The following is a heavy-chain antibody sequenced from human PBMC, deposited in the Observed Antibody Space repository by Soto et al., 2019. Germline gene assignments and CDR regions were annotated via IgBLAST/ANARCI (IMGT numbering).Heavy chain of an antibody. CDR1: GFTFDDYA. D-gene: IGHD3-22*01. CDR2: ISWNSGSI. Sequence: GGSLRLSCAASGFTFDDYAMHWVRQAPGKGLEWVSGISWNSGSIGYADSVKGRFTISRDNAKNSLYLQMNSLRAEDTALYYCAKIGVIGYFDYWGQGTLVTVSS. CDR3: AKIGVIGYFDY. V-gene: IGHV3-9*01. J-gene: IGHJ4*02.